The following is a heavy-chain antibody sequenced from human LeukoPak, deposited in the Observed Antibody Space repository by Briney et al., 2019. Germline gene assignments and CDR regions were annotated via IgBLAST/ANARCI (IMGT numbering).Heavy chain of an antibody. D-gene: IGHD3-10*01. CDR1: GFIFCDYY. V-gene: IGHV3-11*01. Sequence: GGSLRLSCAASGFIFCDYYMSWTRQAPGKGLEWVSYLSSSGSTIYYADSVKGRFTISRDNAKKSLYLQMNRLRAEDTAVYYCASCAPFGELLTHFDHWGQGTLVTVSS. CDR3: ASCAPFGELLTHFDH. CDR2: LSSSGSTI. J-gene: IGHJ4*02.